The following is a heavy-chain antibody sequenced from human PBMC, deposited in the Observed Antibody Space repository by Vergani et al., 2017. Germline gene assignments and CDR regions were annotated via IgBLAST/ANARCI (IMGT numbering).Heavy chain of an antibody. Sequence: QVQLQESGPGLVKPPGTLSLTCAVSGDSISSGDHCWTWIRQRPGKGLEWIGYIFYSGTTYDNPSLRSRLTISVDTSQNQFSLELRSVTAADTAVYYCARVDTQVPATSHFYYMDVWGKGTTVVVSS. D-gene: IGHD6-25*01. V-gene: IGHV4-31*11. CDR2: IFYSGTT. J-gene: IGHJ6*03. CDR1: GDSISSGDHC. CDR3: ARVDTQVPATSHFYYMDV.